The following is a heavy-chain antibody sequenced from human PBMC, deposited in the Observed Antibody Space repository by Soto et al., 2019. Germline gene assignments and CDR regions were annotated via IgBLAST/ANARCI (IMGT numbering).Heavy chain of an antibody. Sequence: SETLSLTCSVSGATIRSYDWSWIRQPPGKGLEWLAYIYYSGSTSYNPSLKSRVSISLDTSMNQFSLKLSSVTAADTAVYYCARTYDDSGPNSGGYGFDIWGQGTMVT. D-gene: IGHD3-22*01. CDR2: IYYSGST. CDR1: GATIRSYD. CDR3: ARTYDDSGPNSGGYGFDI. V-gene: IGHV4-59*01. J-gene: IGHJ3*02.